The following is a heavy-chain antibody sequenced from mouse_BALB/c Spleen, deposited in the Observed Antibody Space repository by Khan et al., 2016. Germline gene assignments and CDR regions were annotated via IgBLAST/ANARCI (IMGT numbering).Heavy chain of an antibody. J-gene: IGHJ2*01. CDR2: IDSSDSET. Sequence: QVQLQQPGAELVRPGASVKLSCKATGYTFTSYWMNWVKQRPGQGLEWIGMIDSSDSETHYNQMFKDKATLTVDKSSSTAYMQLSSLTSEDSTVYSYARGVRRKSYYVDYWGQGTTLTVSS. V-gene: IGHV1-61*01. CDR3: ARGVRRKSYYVDY. D-gene: IGHD2-14*01. CDR1: GYTFTSYW.